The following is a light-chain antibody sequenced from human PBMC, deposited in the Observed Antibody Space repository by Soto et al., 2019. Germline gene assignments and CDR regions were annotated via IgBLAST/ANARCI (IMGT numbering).Light chain of an antibody. CDR2: DTS. J-gene: IGKJ5*01. V-gene: IGKV3-11*01. CDR3: HQRNT. Sequence: VLTQSPVTLSLSPGDRATLSCRASQSVSTYLAWYRQKPGQPPRLLIYDTSNRAPGVPPRFSGSRSGTDFTLTISSVEPEDFALYFCHQRNTFGQGTRLEIK. CDR1: QSVSTY.